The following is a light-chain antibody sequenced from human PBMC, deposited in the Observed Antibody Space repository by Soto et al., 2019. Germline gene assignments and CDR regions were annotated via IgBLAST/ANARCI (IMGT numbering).Light chain of an antibody. Sequence: DIQLTQSPSFLSASVGDRVTITCRASQDISSYLAWYQQRPGKVPRFLTHSASTLQSGVPSRFSATGSGTTFTLTISSLQPEDIETYYCQPLNRFPRTFGQGTQVEV. V-gene: IGKV1-9*01. CDR1: QDISSY. CDR3: QPLNRFPRT. CDR2: SAS. J-gene: IGKJ1*01.